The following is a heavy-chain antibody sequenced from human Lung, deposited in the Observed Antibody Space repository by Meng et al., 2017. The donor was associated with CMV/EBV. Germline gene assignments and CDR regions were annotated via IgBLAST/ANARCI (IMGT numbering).Heavy chain of an antibody. CDR3: LRRSGGSV. D-gene: IGHD3-10*01. J-gene: IGHJ1*01. CDR2: IPHRGSS. V-gene: IGHV4-4*02. CDR1: GDSITNHNW. Sequence: QGRLRGPGPALGKPSATLSLPCAVSGDSITNHNWWAWVRQPPGKGLEWIGEIPHRGSSAYNPSLKSRVSMSIDKSKNQFSLKLTSVTAADTAVYHCLRRSGGSVWGQGTLVTVSS.